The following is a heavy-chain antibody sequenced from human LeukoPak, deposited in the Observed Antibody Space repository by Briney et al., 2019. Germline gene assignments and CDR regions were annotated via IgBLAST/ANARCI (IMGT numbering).Heavy chain of an antibody. CDR1: GGSISSSSYY. CDR3: ARIVYDSSGYFDY. Sequence: SPSETLSLTCTVSGGSISSSSYYWGWIRQPPGKGLEWIGSIYYSGSTYYNPSLKSRVTISVDTSKNQFSLKLSSVTAADTAVYYCARIVYDSSGYFDYWGQGTLVTVSS. J-gene: IGHJ4*02. D-gene: IGHD3-22*01. CDR2: IYYSGST. V-gene: IGHV4-39*07.